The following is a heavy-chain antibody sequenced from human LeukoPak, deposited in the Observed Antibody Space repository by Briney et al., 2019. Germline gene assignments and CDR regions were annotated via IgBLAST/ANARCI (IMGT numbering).Heavy chain of an antibody. CDR2: ISGSGGTT. J-gene: IGHJ4*02. CDR3: AKVGDLFDY. V-gene: IGHV3-23*01. CDR1: GLTFSSYA. Sequence: GGSLRLSCAAYGLTFSSYAMSWVRQAPGKGLEWVSSISGSGGTTYYADSVKGRFTISRDNSKNTLYLQMNSLRAEDTAVYYCAKVGDLFDYWGQGTLVIVSS.